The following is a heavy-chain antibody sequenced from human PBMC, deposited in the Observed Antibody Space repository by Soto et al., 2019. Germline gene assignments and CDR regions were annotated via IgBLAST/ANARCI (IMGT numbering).Heavy chain of an antibody. CDR1: GFTFNTYG. CDR2: IWYGGSNI. V-gene: IGHV3-33*01. CDR3: ARDGGYGMDV. Sequence: QVQLEESGGGVVQPGRSLRLSCAASGFTFNTYGMHWVRQAPGKGLEWVSGIWYGGSNIHYADSVKGRFTISRDNYKNPLYLQLNSLRAEDTAVYYCARDGGYGMDVWGQGTTVTVSS. J-gene: IGHJ6*02. D-gene: IGHD2-15*01.